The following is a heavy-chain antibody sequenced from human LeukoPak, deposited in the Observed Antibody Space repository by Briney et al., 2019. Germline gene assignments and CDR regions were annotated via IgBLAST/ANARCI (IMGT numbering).Heavy chain of an antibody. Sequence: PGGSLRLSCAASGFTFSHFGMHWIRQAPGKGLEWVAVIFYNGGNKYYGDSVKGRFTISRDNSKNTHDLQMNSLRAEDTGVYYCARDRGETYTVGGAFDVWGQGILVTVSS. CDR2: IFYNGGNK. CDR3: ARDRGETYTVGGAFDV. J-gene: IGHJ3*01. D-gene: IGHD4-17*01. CDR1: GFTFSHFG. V-gene: IGHV3-33*01.